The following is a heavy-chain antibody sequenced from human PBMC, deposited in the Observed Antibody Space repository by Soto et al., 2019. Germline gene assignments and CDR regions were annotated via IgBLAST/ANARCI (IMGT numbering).Heavy chain of an antibody. J-gene: IGHJ4*02. D-gene: IGHD3-3*01. CDR3: GRVGWGATVFFGGLEY. Sequence: QVQLVESGGGVVQPGGSLRLSCAASAIIFTGFGMHWVRQAPGKGLEWVAVIRYDGTNTYYADSVTGRFTISRENSKITLYLQMNSLRAEDTAVYYFGRVGWGATVFFGGLEYWGQGALVTVSS. V-gene: IGHV3-33*01. CDR1: AIIFTGFG. CDR2: IRYDGTNT.